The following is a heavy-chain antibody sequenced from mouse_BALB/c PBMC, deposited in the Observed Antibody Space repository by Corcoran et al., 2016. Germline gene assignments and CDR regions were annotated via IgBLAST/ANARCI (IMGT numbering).Heavy chain of an antibody. J-gene: IGHJ2*01. D-gene: IGHD4-1*01. CDR3: ARSNWFDY. CDR1: GFNIKDTY. CDR2: IDPANGNT. V-gene: IGHV14-3*02. Sequence: EVQLQQSGAELVKPGASVKLSCTASGFNIKDTYMHWVKQRPEQGLEWIGRIDPANGNTKYDPKFQGKATITADTSSNTTYLQLSSLTSEDTAVYYCARSNWFDYWGQGTTLTVSS.